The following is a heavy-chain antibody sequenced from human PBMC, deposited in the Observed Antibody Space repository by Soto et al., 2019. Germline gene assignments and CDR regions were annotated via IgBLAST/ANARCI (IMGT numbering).Heavy chain of an antibody. CDR3: ARDVWETTSMYYGLDV. D-gene: IGHD1-26*01. CDR2: ITGSGAIT. CDR1: GFTFRTYT. V-gene: IGHV3-23*01. J-gene: IGHJ6*02. Sequence: GGSLRLSCISSGFTFRTYTMNWVRQAPGKGLEWVSGITGSGAITYYTDSVKGRFTISRDNPKNTLYLQMHSLRAEDTAVYYCARDVWETTSMYYGLDVWGLGTTVTVSS.